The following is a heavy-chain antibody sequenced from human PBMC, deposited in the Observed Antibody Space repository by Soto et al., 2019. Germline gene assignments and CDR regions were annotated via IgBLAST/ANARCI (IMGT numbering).Heavy chain of an antibody. J-gene: IGHJ4*02. CDR1: GGSISSGGYS. Sequence: QLQLQESGSGLVKPSQTLSLTCAVSGGSISSGGYSWSWIRQPPGKGLEWIGYIYHSGSTYYNPSLKSQVTISVDRSKNQFSLKLSSVPAADTAVYYCARGYAGSTRWFDYWGQGTLVTVSS. V-gene: IGHV4-30-2*01. CDR3: ARGYAGSTRWFDY. D-gene: IGHD1-26*01. CDR2: IYHSGST.